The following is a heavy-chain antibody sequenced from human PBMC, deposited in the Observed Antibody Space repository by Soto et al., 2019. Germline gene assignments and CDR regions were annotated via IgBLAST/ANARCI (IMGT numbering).Heavy chain of an antibody. Sequence: ASVKVSCKVSGYTLTELSMHWVRQAPGKGLEWMGGFDPEDGETIYAQKFQGRVTMTEDTSTDTAYMELSSLRSEDTAVYYCATDQGFYCYGRRGRWFYPRSQRTPVTVSA. CDR2: FDPEDGET. J-gene: IGHJ5*01. CDR1: GYTLTELS. V-gene: IGHV1-24*01. D-gene: IGHD5-18*01. CDR3: ATDQGFYCYGRRGRWFYP.